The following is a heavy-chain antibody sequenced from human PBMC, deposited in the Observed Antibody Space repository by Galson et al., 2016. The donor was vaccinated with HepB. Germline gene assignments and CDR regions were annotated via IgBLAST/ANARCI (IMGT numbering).Heavy chain of an antibody. J-gene: IGHJ3*01. V-gene: IGHV3-7*01. D-gene: IGHD6-13*01. Sequence: SLRLSCAAFRFTFSNYWMSWVRQAPGKGLEWVANIKKDGSEKNYVDSVKGRFTISRDNAKNMLYLEMNSLRDEDTAVYYCARENTKMTAVALDVWGLGTRVTVSS. CDR1: RFTFSNYW. CDR3: ARENTKMTAVALDV. CDR2: IKKDGSEK.